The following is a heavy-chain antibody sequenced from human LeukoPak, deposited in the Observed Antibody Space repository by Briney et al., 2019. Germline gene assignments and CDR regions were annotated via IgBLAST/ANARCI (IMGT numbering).Heavy chain of an antibody. J-gene: IGHJ4*02. CDR2: ISYDGSNK. CDR1: GFTFSSYG. CDR3: AKDSGMITFGGVIAS. D-gene: IGHD3-16*02. Sequence: GGSLRLSCAASGFTFSSYGMHWVRQAPGKGLEWVAVISYDGSNKYYADSVKGRFTISRDNSKNTLYLQMNSLRAEDTAVYYCAKDSGMITFGGVIASWGQGTLVTVSS. V-gene: IGHV3-30*18.